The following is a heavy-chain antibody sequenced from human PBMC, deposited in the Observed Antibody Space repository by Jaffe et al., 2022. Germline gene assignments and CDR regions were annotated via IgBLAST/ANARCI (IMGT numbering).Heavy chain of an antibody. CDR3: ARHRPYGSGSYRWPGYFDY. CDR1: GYSISSGYY. J-gene: IGHJ4*02. V-gene: IGHV4-38-2*01. Sequence: QVQLQESGPGLVKPSETLSLTCAVSGYSISSGYYWGWIRQPPGKGLEWIGSIYHSGSTYYNPSLKSRVTISVDTSKNQFSLKLSSVTAADTAVYYCARHRPYGSGSYRWPGYFDYWGQGTLVTVSS. D-gene: IGHD3-10*01. CDR2: IYHSGST.